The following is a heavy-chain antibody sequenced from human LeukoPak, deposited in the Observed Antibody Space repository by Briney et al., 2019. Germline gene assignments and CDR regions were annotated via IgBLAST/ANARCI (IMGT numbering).Heavy chain of an antibody. CDR1: GGSISSYY. CDR2: IYYSGST. Sequence: SETLSLTCTVSGGSISSYYWGWIRQPPGKGLEWIGYIYYSGSTNYNPSLKSRVTISVDTSKNQFSLKLSSVTAADTAVYYCARDRALENYFDYWGQGTLVTVSS. V-gene: IGHV4-59*01. J-gene: IGHJ4*02. CDR3: ARDRALENYFDY. D-gene: IGHD3-10*01.